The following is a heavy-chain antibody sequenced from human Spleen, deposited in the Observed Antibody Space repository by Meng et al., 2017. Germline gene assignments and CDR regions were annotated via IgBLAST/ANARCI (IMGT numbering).Heavy chain of an antibody. CDR1: GGSISRGDFY. J-gene: IGHJ4*02. Sequence: QVQLQESGPGLVKPSQTLSLTCSVSGGSISRGDFYWSWVRQPPGKGLEWIGYIYFPGNTYYNPYLKSRLSISVDTSKNQFSLRLNSVTAADTAVYYCARGGWSLDYWGQGTLVTVSS. CDR3: ARGGWSLDY. D-gene: IGHD2-15*01. CDR2: IYFPGNT. V-gene: IGHV4-30-4*01.